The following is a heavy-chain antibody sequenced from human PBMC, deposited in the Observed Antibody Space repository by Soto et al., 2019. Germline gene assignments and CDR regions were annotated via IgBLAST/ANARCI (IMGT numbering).Heavy chain of an antibody. Sequence: EVQLLESGGDLVRPGVSRRLSCAAAGFTFNNYAMSWVRQAPGQGLEWVSAISSSGYSTYYTDSVKGRFTISRDNSRNTVYLQMNNLRAEDTAVYYCAKGSVVVAAKFDSWGQGTLVNVS. J-gene: IGHJ4*02. D-gene: IGHD2-21*02. CDR3: AKGSVVVAAKFDS. V-gene: IGHV3-23*01. CDR2: ISSSGYST. CDR1: GFTFNNYA.